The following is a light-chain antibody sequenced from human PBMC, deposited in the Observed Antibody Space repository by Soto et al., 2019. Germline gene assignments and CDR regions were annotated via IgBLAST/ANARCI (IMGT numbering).Light chain of an antibody. Sequence: EIMMTQSPATLSVSPGARATLSCRAGQTVSSNLAWYQQKPGQAPRPLIYGASTRATGIPARFSGSGSGTEFTLTISSLQSEDFAVYYCQQYNNWPPLTFGGGTKVDIK. V-gene: IGKV3-15*01. CDR3: QQYNNWPPLT. J-gene: IGKJ4*01. CDR2: GAS. CDR1: QTVSSN.